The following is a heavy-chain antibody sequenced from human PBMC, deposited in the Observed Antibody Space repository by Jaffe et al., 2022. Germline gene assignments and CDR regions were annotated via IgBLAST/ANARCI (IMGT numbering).Heavy chain of an antibody. J-gene: IGHJ6*03. V-gene: IGHV1-8*01. CDR2: MNPNSGNT. CDR1: GYTFTSYD. Sequence: QVQLVQSGAEVKKPGASVKVSCKASGYTFTSYDINWVRQATGQGLEWMGWMNPNSGNTGYAQKFQGRVTMTRNTSISTAYMELSSLRSEDTAVYYCARRGYSYVPYYYYYMDVWGKGTTVTVSS. D-gene: IGHD5-18*01. CDR3: ARRGYSYVPYYYYYMDV.